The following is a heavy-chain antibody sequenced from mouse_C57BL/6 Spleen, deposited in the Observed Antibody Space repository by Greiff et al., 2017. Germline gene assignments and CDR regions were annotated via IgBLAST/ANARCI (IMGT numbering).Heavy chain of an antibody. CDR1: GYTFTSYW. CDR3: ARGSHYYAMDY. Sequence: VQLQQPGAELVKPGASVKLSCKASGYTFTSYWMHWVKQRPGQGLEWIGMIHPTSGSTNYNEKFKSKATLTVDKSSSTAYMQLSSLTSEDSAVYYGARGSHYYAMDYWGQGATVTVSS. CDR2: IHPTSGST. V-gene: IGHV1-64*01. J-gene: IGHJ4*01.